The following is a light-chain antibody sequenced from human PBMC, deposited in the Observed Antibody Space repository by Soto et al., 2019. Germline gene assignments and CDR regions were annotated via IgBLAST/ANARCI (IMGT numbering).Light chain of an antibody. CDR3: QEGTYWPA. J-gene: IGKJ4*01. V-gene: IGKV3-11*01. CDR2: DAS. Sequence: EIVLTQSPAILSLSPGEKPTLSCRASQSVSGSLGWYQQKPGQAPRLIIYDASVRASGIPARFSGSGSGTDFTLTISSLEPEDFAVYYCQEGTYWPAFGGGTKVDIK. CDR1: QSVSGS.